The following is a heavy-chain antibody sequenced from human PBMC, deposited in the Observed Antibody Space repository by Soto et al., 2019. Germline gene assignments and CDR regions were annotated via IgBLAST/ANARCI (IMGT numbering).Heavy chain of an antibody. CDR3: AREVIPLTTDWYFDL. CDR1: GGSISGGVGGLYY. V-gene: IGHV4-30-4*01. D-gene: IGHD4-17*01. CDR2: IYDGGST. J-gene: IGHJ2*01. Sequence: QLQLRESGPGLVKPSETLSLTCTVSGGSISGGVGGLYYWSWIRQPPGKGLEWIGYIYDGGSTYYNPYLKSRVTISVDTSKNQFALRLSSVTAADTAVYYCAREVIPLTTDWYFDLWGRGTLVTVSS.